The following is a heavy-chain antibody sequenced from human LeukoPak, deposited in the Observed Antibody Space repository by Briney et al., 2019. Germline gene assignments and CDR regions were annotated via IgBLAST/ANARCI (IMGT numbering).Heavy chain of an antibody. CDR1: GFTFSTYW. CDR3: ARDRGGGDFWSGYQDAFDI. Sequence: GGSLRLSCAASGFTFSTYWMAWVRQAPGKGLEWVANINPGGSGKYYVDSVKGRFTISRDNAKKSLYLQMNSLRAEDTAVYYCARDRGGGDFWSGYQDAFDIWGQGTMVTVSS. D-gene: IGHD3-3*01. J-gene: IGHJ3*02. CDR2: INPGGSGK. V-gene: IGHV3-7*01.